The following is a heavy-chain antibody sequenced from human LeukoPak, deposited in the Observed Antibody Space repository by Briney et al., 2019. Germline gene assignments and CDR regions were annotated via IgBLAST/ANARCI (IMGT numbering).Heavy chain of an antibody. J-gene: IGHJ4*02. CDR1: GDSVSGSSPA. V-gene: IGHV6-1*01. CDR2: TYYRSKWFT. Sequence: SQTLSLTCAISGDSVSGSSPAWNWIRHSPSRGLEWLGGTYYRSKWFTDYAGSVGSRISINPDTTNNQFSLHLNLVTPEDTAVYYCARDYRGFYFDFWGQGTLVTVSS. CDR3: ARDYRGFYFDF. D-gene: IGHD3-16*02.